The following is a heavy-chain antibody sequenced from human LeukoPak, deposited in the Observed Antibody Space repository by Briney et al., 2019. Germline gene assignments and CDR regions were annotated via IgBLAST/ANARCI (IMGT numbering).Heavy chain of an antibody. J-gene: IGHJ4*02. D-gene: IGHD1-26*01. V-gene: IGHV3-23*01. CDR1: GFTFSSYA. Sequence: PGGSLRLSCAASGFTFSSYAMSWVRQAPGKGLEWVSAISGGGGSTYYADSVKGRFTISRDNSKNTLYLQMNSLRAEDTAVYYCAKDLGCIVGATCTTFDYWGQGTLVTVSS. CDR2: ISGGGGST. CDR3: AKDLGCIVGATCTTFDY.